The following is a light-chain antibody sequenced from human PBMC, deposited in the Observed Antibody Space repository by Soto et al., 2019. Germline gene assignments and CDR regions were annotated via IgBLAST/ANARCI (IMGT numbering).Light chain of an antibody. CDR2: GAS. CDR1: QSVSSN. V-gene: IGKV3D-15*01. J-gene: IGKJ1*01. Sequence: EIVMTQSPATLSVSPGERATLSCRASQSVSSNFAWYQQKPGQTPRLLIYGASTRATGIPARFSGSGSGTEFTLTISSLQSEDFAVYYCQQYNDWPQTFGQGTKVEI. CDR3: QQYNDWPQT.